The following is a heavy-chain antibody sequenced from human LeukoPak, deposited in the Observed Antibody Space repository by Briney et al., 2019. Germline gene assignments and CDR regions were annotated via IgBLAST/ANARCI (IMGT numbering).Heavy chain of an antibody. J-gene: IGHJ4*02. CDR1: GYTFTGYY. CDR3: ARTPLQWVVRGVMVYYFDY. V-gene: IGHV1-2*02. Sequence: ASVKVSCKGSGYTFTGYYMHWVRQAPGQGLEWMGWINPNSGGTNYAQKFQGRVTMTRDTSISTAYMELSRLRSDDTAVYYCARTPLQWVVRGVMVYYFDYWGQGTLVTVSS. CDR2: INPNSGGT. D-gene: IGHD3-10*01.